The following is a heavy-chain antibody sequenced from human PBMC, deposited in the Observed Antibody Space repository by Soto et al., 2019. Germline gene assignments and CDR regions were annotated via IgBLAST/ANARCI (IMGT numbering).Heavy chain of an antibody. CDR3: ARDWDCSGGSCYGDEYFKQ. J-gene: IGHJ1*01. V-gene: IGHV1-69*13. Sequence: SVKVSCKASGGTFSSYAISWLRQAPGQGLEWMGGIIPIFGTANYAQKFQGRVTITADESTSTAYMELSSLGSEDTAVYYCARDWDCSGGSCYGDEYFKQWGKGPLGTV. CDR1: GGTFSSYA. CDR2: IIPIFGTA. D-gene: IGHD2-15*01.